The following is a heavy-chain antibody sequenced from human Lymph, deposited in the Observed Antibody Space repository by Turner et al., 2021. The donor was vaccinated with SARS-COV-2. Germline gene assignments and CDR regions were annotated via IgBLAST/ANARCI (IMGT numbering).Heavy chain of an antibody. CDR2: ISYDGGHK. V-gene: IGHV3-30*03. J-gene: IGHJ6*02. CDR1: GLTLISYG. Sequence: QVQLVEYGGGVVQPGGSLGLSCAASGLTLISYGLHWVRQAPGKGLEWVAVISYDGGHKSNADSVKCRFTISRDNSKNTLYLQMNSLIAEDTAVYYCAWALYYYYGMDVWGQGTTVTVSS. CDR3: AWALYYYYGMDV.